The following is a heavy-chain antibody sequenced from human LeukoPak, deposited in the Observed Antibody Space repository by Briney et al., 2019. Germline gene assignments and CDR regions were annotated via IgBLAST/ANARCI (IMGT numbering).Heavy chain of an antibody. CDR3: AKDDSGTFDY. J-gene: IGHJ4*02. CDR1: GFSFSSYG. V-gene: IGHV3-33*03. CDR2: IWYDGSKE. Sequence: GGSLRLSCAASGFSFSSYGMHWVRQAPGKGLEWVAVIWYDGSKEHYVDSVKGRFTISRDNAKNTAFLQMNSLRVEDSAVYYCAKDDSGTFDYWGQGIPVIVSS. D-gene: IGHD5-12*01.